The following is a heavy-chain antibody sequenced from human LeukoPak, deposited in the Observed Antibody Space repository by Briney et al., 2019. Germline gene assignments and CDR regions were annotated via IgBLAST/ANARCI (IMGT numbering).Heavy chain of an antibody. Sequence: PSETLSLTCAVYGGSFSGYYWSWIRQPPGKGLEWIGEINHSGSTNYNPSLKSRVTISVDTSKNQFSLKLSSVTAADTAVYYCARGIRSGYYTGYYYYYMDVWGKGTTDTVSS. V-gene: IGHV4-34*01. J-gene: IGHJ6*03. CDR2: INHSGST. CDR1: GGSFSGYY. CDR3: ARGIRSGYYTGYYYYYMDV. D-gene: IGHD3-3*01.